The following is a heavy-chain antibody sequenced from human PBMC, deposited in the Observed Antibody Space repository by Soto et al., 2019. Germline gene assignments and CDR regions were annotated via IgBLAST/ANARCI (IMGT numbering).Heavy chain of an antibody. J-gene: IGHJ4*02. Sequence: EVQLVESGGGLVQPGGSLKLSCAASGFTFSGSAIHWVRQASGKGLEWVGRIRNKTNNYATAYAPSVKGRFTISRDDSQNTAYLQMNGLKTEDTAVYYCSRTPGIAATGIPDSWGQGTLVTVSS. CDR3: SRTPGIAATGIPDS. CDR1: GFTFSGSA. V-gene: IGHV3-73*01. CDR2: IRNKTNNYAT. D-gene: IGHD6-13*01.